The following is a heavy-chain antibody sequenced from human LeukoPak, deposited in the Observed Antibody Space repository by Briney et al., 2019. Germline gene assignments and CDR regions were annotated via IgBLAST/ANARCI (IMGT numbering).Heavy chain of an antibody. CDR1: GFTFSSYA. D-gene: IGHD6-13*01. V-gene: IGHV3-23*01. J-gene: IGHJ4*02. CDR2: ISDSGGST. Sequence: PGGSLRLSCAASGFTFSSYAASWVRQAPGKGLAWVSAISDSGGSTQYADSVKGRFTISRDNSKNTLYLQMNSLRVEDTAVYYCAKGSSNWLDHYYFGFWGQGTLVTVPS. CDR3: AKGSSNWLDHYYFGF.